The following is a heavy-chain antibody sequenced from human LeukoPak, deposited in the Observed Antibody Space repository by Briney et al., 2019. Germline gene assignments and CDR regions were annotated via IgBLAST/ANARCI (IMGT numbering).Heavy chain of an antibody. CDR1: GGSISSYY. J-gene: IGHJ3*02. D-gene: IGHD6-13*01. CDR3: ARGDSSSSWYLFPLHAFDI. V-gene: IGHV4-59*01. CDR2: IYYSGST. Sequence: SETLSLTCTVSGGSISSYYWSWIRQPPGKGLEWIGYIYYSGSTNYNPSLKSRVTISVDTSKNQFSLKLSSVTAADTAVYYCARGDSSSSWYLFPLHAFDIWGQGTMVTVSS.